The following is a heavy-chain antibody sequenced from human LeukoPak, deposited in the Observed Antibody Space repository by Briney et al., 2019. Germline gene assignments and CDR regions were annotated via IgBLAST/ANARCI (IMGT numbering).Heavy chain of an antibody. Sequence: PSETLSLTCTVSGGSISNFYWSWIRQPPGKGLDWIGYISYTGSTNYNPSLKCRVTISVDTSKNQFSLKLSSVTAADTAVYYCARVGRGYSYGRHRFTFDYWGQGTLVTVSS. CDR2: ISYTGST. J-gene: IGHJ4*02. D-gene: IGHD5-18*01. CDR1: GGSISNFY. V-gene: IGHV4-59*08. CDR3: ARVGRGYSYGRHRFTFDY.